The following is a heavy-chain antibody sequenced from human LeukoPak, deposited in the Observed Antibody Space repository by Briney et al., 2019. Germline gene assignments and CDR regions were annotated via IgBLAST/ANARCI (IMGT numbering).Heavy chain of an antibody. J-gene: IGHJ4*02. CDR3: AKDSAYSGGPFAGGFDH. CDR2: ISGGGGST. CDR1: GFTFNSYA. Sequence: GGSLRLSCAASGFTFNSYAMSWVRQAPGKGLEWVSVISGGGGSTSYADSVKGRFTISRDNSKNTLYLQMNSLRAEDTAVYYCAKDSAYSGGPFAGGFDHWGQGTLVTVSA. D-gene: IGHD5-18*01. V-gene: IGHV3-23*01.